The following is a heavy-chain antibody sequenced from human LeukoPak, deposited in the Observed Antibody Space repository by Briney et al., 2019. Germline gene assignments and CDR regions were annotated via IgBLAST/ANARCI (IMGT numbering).Heavy chain of an antibody. CDR1: GFTFSSYA. Sequence: GGSLRLSCAASGFTFSSYAMHWVRQAPGKGLEWVSSIGRSSEYIYYADSVRGRFIISRDNSKNSLYLQMNSLRAEDTAVYYCASLSGAIGGYCSSTNCDPWGQGTLVTVSS. J-gene: IGHJ5*02. CDR3: ASLSGAIGGYCSSTNCDP. V-gene: IGHV3-21*01. D-gene: IGHD2-2*01. CDR2: IGRSSEYI.